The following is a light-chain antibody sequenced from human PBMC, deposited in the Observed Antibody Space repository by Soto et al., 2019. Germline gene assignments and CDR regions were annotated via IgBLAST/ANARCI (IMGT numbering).Light chain of an antibody. CDR3: SSYAGSNTDYV. CDR1: SSDVGGYKY. Sequence: QSVLTQPPSASGSPGQSVTISCTGTSSDVGGYKYVSWYQQHPGKVPKLMIYEVSKRPSGVPDRFSGSKSGNTASLTVSGLQAEDEADYYCSSYAGSNTDYVFGTGTKLPS. CDR2: EVS. J-gene: IGLJ1*01. V-gene: IGLV2-8*01.